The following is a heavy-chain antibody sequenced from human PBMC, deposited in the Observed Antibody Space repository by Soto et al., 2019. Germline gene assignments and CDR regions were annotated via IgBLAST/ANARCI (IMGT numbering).Heavy chain of an antibody. J-gene: IGHJ6*02. D-gene: IGHD1-20*01. CDR2: IKQDGSEK. Sequence: GGSLRLSCAASGFTFSSYWMSWVRQAPGKGLEWVANIKQDGSEKYYVDSVRGRFTISRDNAKNSLYLQMNSLRAEDTAVYYCARDLPDEYNWNVGPGYYYYYGMDVWGQGTTVTVSS. CDR3: ARDLPDEYNWNVGPGYYYYYGMDV. CDR1: GFTFSSYW. V-gene: IGHV3-7*01.